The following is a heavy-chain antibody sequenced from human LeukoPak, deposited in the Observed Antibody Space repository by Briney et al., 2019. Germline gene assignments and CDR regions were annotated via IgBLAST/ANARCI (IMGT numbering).Heavy chain of an antibody. D-gene: IGHD4-23*01. CDR1: GFTFSSYA. J-gene: IGHJ4*02. Sequence: PGGSLRLSCAASGFTFSSYAMSWVRQAPGKGLEWVSAISGSGGSTYYADSVKGRFTISRDNSKNTLYLQMNSLRAEDTAVYYCAKAIGYPLGAPVAYFDYWGQGTLVTVSS. CDR3: AKAIGYPLGAPVAYFDY. V-gene: IGHV3-23*01. CDR2: ISGSGGST.